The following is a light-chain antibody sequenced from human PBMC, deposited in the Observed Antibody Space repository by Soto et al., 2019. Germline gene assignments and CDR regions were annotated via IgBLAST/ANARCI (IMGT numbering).Light chain of an antibody. V-gene: IGKV1-39*01. Sequence: DIEMIQSPSSLSASVGDIVTITRRASQTIDNCLCWYQQKPGKPPELLIYAASLLQSGVPSRFSGGGSGGEFTLISSSLQREDRAIYHFLRTYSAPATFGQRTRVEIK. J-gene: IGKJ1*01. CDR3: LRTYSAPAT. CDR1: QTIDNC. CDR2: AAS.